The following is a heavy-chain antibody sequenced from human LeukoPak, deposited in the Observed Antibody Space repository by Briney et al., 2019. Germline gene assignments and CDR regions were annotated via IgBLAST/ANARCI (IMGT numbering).Heavy chain of an antibody. CDR1: GYGFTSYW. V-gene: IGHV5-10-1*01. CDR3: ARSLIDNWFDP. D-gene: IGHD3-22*01. Sequence: GESLKISCKGSGYGFTSYWISWVRPMPGKGLGWMGRIDPSDSYTNYSPSFQGHVTISADKSISTAYLQWSSLKASDTAMYYCARSLIDNWFDPWGQGTLVTVSS. J-gene: IGHJ5*02. CDR2: IDPSDSYT.